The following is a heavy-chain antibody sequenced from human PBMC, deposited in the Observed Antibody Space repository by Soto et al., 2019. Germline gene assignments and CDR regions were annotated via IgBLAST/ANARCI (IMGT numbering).Heavy chain of an antibody. CDR2: INPSGGST. CDR1: GYTFTSYY. Sequence: ASVKVSCKASGYTFTSYYMHWVLQAPGQGLEWMGIINPSGGSTSYAQKFQGRVTMTRDTSTSTVYMELSSLRSEDTAVYYYAFGRGYEYFDYWGQGTLVTVSS. D-gene: IGHD5-12*01. J-gene: IGHJ4*02. V-gene: IGHV1-46*03. CDR3: AFGRGYEYFDY.